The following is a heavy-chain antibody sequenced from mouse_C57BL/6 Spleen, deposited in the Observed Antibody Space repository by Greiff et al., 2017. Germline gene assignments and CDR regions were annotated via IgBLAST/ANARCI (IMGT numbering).Heavy chain of an antibody. CDR3: ARAYRGDGYFDV. V-gene: IGHV3-1*01. CDR1: GYSITSGYD. J-gene: IGHJ1*03. CDR2: ISYSGST. D-gene: IGHD3-3*01. Sequence: VQLKESGPGMVKPSQSLSLTCTVTGYSITSGYDWHWIRHFPGNKLEWMGYISYSGSTNYNPSPKSRISITHDTSKNHFFLKLNSVTTEDTATYYCARAYRGDGYFDVWGTGTTVTVAS.